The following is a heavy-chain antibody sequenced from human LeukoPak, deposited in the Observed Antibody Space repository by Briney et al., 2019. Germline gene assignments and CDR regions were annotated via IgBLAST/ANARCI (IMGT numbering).Heavy chain of an antibody. CDR2: INWNGGST. V-gene: IGHV3-20*04. D-gene: IGHD3-10*01. J-gene: IGHJ4*02. Sequence: GGSLRLSCAASGFTFDDYGMSWVRQAPGKGLEWVSGINWNGGSTGYADSVKGRFTISRDNSKNTLYLQMNSLRAEDTAVYYCAKRGLYFFEYWGQGTLVTVSS. CDR1: GFTFDDYG. CDR3: AKRGLYFFEY.